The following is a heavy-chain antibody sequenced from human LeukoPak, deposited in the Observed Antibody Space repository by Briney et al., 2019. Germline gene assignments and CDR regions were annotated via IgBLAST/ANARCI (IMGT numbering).Heavy chain of an antibody. CDR3: VQVPDYGDYSIDY. J-gene: IGHJ4*02. D-gene: IGHD4-17*01. V-gene: IGHV3-23*01. CDR1: GFTFSSYA. Sequence: GGSLRLSCAASGFTFSSYAMSWVRQAPGKGLEWVSAISGSGGSTYYADSVKGRFTISRDNSKNTLYLQMNSLRAEDTAVYYCVQVPDYGDYSIDYWGQGTLATVSS. CDR2: ISGSGGST.